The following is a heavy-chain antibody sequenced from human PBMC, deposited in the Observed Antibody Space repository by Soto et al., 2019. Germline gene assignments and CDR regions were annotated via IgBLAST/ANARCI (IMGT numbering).Heavy chain of an antibody. Sequence: GESLKISCKGSGYSFTSYWIGWVRQMPGKGLEWMGIIYPGDSDTRYSPSFQGQVTISADKSISTAYLQWSSLKASDTAMYYCARHEVQISGSYYYYYYMDVWGKGTTVTVSS. CDR3: ARHEVQISGSYYYYYYMDV. CDR2: IYPGDSDT. D-gene: IGHD1-26*01. J-gene: IGHJ6*03. CDR1: GYSFTSYW. V-gene: IGHV5-51*01.